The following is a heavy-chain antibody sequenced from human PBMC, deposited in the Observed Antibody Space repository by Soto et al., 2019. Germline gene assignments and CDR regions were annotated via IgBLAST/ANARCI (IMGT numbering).Heavy chain of an antibody. Sequence: LRLSCAASGFTFSSYAMQWVRQAPGKGLEWVALISYDGNNEYYADSVKGRFTISRDNSKNTVYLQMNRLRPEDTAVYYCARAGLLYDSSGLYAFDVWGQRTMVTVSS. CDR2: ISYDGNNE. CDR1: GFTFSSYA. J-gene: IGHJ3*01. CDR3: ARAGLLYDSSGLYAFDV. V-gene: IGHV3-30-3*01. D-gene: IGHD3-22*01.